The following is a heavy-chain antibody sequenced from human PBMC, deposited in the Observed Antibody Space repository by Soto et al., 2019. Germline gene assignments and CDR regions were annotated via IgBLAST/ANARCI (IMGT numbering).Heavy chain of an antibody. V-gene: IGHV4-31*03. J-gene: IGHJ5*02. CDR1: GGSISSGGYY. Sequence: PSETLSLTCTVSGGSISSGGYYWSWIRQHPGKGLEWIGYIYYSGSTYYNPSLKSRVTISVDTSKNQFSLKLSSVTAADTAVYYCARDVVTGDFWSGYGFDPWGQGTLVTVSS. CDR2: IYYSGST. D-gene: IGHD3-3*01. CDR3: ARDVVTGDFWSGYGFDP.